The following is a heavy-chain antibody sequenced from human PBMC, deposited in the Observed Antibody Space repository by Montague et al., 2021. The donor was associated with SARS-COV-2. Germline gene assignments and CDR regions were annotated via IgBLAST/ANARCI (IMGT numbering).Heavy chain of an antibody. CDR2: ISTSSSYI. CDR1: GFPFSSYS. V-gene: IGHV3-21*01. D-gene: IGHD5-18*01. Sequence: SLSFSASGFPFSSYSMNWVRQAPGKGLEWVSSISTSSSYIYYADSVKGRFTISRDNAKNSLYLQMNSLRAEDTAVYYCANLYSYGSWGQGTLVTVSS. J-gene: IGHJ4*02. CDR3: ANLYSYGS.